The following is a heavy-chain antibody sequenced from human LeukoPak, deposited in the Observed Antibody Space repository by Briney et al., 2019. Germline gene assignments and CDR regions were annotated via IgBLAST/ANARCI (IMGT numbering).Heavy chain of an antibody. CDR3: ARDRSYYDSSGYYTDAFDI. CDR1: GGSISSYY. V-gene: IGHV4-4*07. D-gene: IGHD3-22*01. Sequence: SETLSLTCTVSGGSISSYYWSWIRQPAGKGPEWIGRIYTSGSTNYNPSLKSRVTMSVDTSKNQFSLKLSSVTAADTAVYYCARDRSYYDSSGYYTDAFDIWGQGTMVTVSS. J-gene: IGHJ3*02. CDR2: IYTSGST.